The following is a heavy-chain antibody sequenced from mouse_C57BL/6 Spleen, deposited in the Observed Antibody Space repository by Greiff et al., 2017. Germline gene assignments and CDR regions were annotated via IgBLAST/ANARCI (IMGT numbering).Heavy chain of an antibody. CDR2: IDPETGGT. V-gene: IGHV1-15*01. Sequence: VQLQQSGAELVRPGASVTLSCKASGYTFTDYEMHWVKQTPVHGLEWIGAIDPETGGTAYNQKFKGKAILTADKSSSTAYMELRSLTSEDSAVYYCARGKAYYSNYDYFDYWGQGTTLTVSS. CDR3: ARGKAYYSNYDYFDY. J-gene: IGHJ2*01. CDR1: GYTFTDYE. D-gene: IGHD2-5*01.